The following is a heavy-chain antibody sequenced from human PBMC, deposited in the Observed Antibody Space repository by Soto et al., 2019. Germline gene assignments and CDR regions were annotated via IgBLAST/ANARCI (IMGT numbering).Heavy chain of an antibody. CDR1: GFTFSYAW. D-gene: IGHD3-10*01. CDR2: IKSYANGGTT. CDR3: STNWATSRD. J-gene: IGHJ4*02. V-gene: IGHV3-15*01. Sequence: GGSLRLSCAASGFTFSYAWMNWARQAPGKGLEWVGRIKSYANGGTTDYAAPVKGRFTISGDDSRNTVYLQMNSLITEDTAVYYCSTNWATSRDWGQGTLVTVSS.